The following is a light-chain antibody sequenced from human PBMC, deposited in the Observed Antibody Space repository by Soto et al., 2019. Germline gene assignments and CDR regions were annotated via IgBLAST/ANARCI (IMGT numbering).Light chain of an antibody. V-gene: IGKV3-20*01. CDR2: GAS. Sequence: EIVLTQSPGTLSLSPGERATLSCRVSQSVSSTYLAWYQHKPGQAPRLLIYGASSRATGIPDRFSGSGSGTDFTLIISRLEPEDFAVYYCQQYGNSFVGFGQGTKVDI. CDR1: QSVSSTY. CDR3: QQYGNSFVG. J-gene: IGKJ1*01.